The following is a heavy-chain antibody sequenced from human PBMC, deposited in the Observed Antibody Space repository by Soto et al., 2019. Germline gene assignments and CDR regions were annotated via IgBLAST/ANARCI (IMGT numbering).Heavy chain of an antibody. Sequence: QVQLVQSGAEVKKPGSSVKVSCKASGGTFSSYAISWVRQAPGQGLEWMGGIIPIFGTANYAQKFQGRVTITADESTSTAYMELSSLGSEDTAVYYCARDPGGYCSGGSCNQDYWGQGTLVTVSS. J-gene: IGHJ4*02. CDR3: ARDPGGYCSGGSCNQDY. V-gene: IGHV1-69*01. CDR1: GGTFSSYA. CDR2: IIPIFGTA. D-gene: IGHD2-15*01.